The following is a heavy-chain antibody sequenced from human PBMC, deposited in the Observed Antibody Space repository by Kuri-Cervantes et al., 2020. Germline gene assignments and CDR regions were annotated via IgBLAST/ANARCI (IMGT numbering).Heavy chain of an antibody. J-gene: IGHJ6*03. CDR3: ARDWSMEV. CDR1: GFTFSSYS. CDR2: ISSSSRTI. Sequence: GGSLRLSCAASGFTFSSYSMNWVRQAPGKGLEWVSYISSSSRTIYYADSVQGRFTISRDNAKKSLYLQMNSLRAEDTALYYCARDWSMEVWGKGTTVTVSS. V-gene: IGHV3-48*04. D-gene: IGHD3-3*01.